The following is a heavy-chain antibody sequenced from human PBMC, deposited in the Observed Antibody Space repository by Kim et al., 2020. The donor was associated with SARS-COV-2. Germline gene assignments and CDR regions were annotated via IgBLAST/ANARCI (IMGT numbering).Heavy chain of an antibody. CDR3: AKPERLRLGELSFGNWFDP. Sequence: RFTISRDNSKNTLYLQMNSLRAEDTAVYYCAKPERLRLGELSFGNWFDPWGQGTLVTVSS. J-gene: IGHJ5*02. D-gene: IGHD3-16*02. V-gene: IGHV3-23*01.